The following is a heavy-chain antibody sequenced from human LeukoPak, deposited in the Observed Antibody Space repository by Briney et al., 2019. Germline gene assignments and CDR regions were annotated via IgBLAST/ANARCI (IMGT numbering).Heavy chain of an antibody. V-gene: IGHV3-48*03. Sequence: GGSLRLSCAASGFTFSSYEMNWVRQAPGKGLEWVSYISSSGSTIYYADSVKGRFTISRDNAKNSLYLQMNSLRAEDTAVYYCAKGDCSSGSCYFDYWGQGSQVTVSS. CDR3: AKGDCSSGSCYFDY. D-gene: IGHD2-15*01. CDR1: GFTFSSYE. CDR2: ISSSGSTI. J-gene: IGHJ4*02.